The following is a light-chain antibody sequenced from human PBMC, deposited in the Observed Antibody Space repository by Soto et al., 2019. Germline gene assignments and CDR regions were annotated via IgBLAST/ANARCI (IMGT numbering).Light chain of an antibody. Sequence: DIVMTQSPDSLAVSLGERATINCKSSQSVLYRSNNKNYLAWYQQKPGQPPKLLIYWASTRESGVPDRFSGSGSGTDFTLTISSLHAEDVAVYYCQQYSITPLTFGGGTKVEIK. CDR3: QQYSITPLT. CDR2: WAS. CDR1: QSVLYRSNNKNY. J-gene: IGKJ4*01. V-gene: IGKV4-1*01.